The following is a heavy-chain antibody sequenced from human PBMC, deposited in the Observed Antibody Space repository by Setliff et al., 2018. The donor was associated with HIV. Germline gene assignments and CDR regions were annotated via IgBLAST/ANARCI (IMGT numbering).Heavy chain of an antibody. CDR2: VNNYNGNT. Sequence: ASVKVSCKASGFTFPNYGIIWVRQAPGQGLEWMGWVNNYNGNTNYAQKLQGRVNMTTDTSTRTAYMELRSLTSDDTAVYYCAGGGGYPNWFDPWGQGTLVTVSS. V-gene: IGHV1-18*01. D-gene: IGHD5-18*01. CDR1: GFTFPNYG. J-gene: IGHJ5*02. CDR3: AGGGGYPNWFDP.